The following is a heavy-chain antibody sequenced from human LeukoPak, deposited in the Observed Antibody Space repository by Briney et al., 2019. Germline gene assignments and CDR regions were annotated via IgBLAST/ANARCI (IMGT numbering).Heavy chain of an antibody. J-gene: IGHJ4*02. D-gene: IGHD2-2*01. Sequence: RPSETLSLTCAVSGGSISSGGYSWSWIRQPPGKGLEWIGYIYHSGSTYYNPSLKSRVTISVDRSKNQFSLKLSSVTAADTAVYYCAGASGQLLTYFDYWGQGTLVTVSS. CDR3: AGASGQLLTYFDY. CDR2: IYHSGST. V-gene: IGHV4-30-2*01. CDR1: GGSISSGGYS.